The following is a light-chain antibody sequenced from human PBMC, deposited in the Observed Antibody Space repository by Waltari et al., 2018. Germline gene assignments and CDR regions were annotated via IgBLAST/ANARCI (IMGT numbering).Light chain of an antibody. Sequence: QSALTQPASVSGSPGQSITISCTGTSSDVGAYNYVSWYQQHPGKAPKLMIYDVSERPSGISNRMPGSKTGNTASLTISRLQAEDEAAYYCCSYAGSKFVAFGGGTKVTVL. J-gene: IGLJ2*01. CDR1: SSDVGAYNY. CDR2: DVS. CDR3: CSYAGSKFVA. V-gene: IGLV2-23*02.